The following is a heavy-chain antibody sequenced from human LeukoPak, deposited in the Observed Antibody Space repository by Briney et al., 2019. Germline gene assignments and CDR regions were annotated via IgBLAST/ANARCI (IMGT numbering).Heavy chain of an antibody. D-gene: IGHD7-27*01. CDR2: INPSGGST. CDR1: GYTFTTYY. Sequence: ASVKVSCKASGYTFTTYYMHWVRQAPGQGLEWMGIINPSGGSTTYAQNFQGRVTMTRDTSTSTVDMELSSLGSEDTAVYYCARDLTGDPHYYFYYGMDVWGQGTTVTVSS. V-gene: IGHV1-46*01. CDR3: ARDLTGDPHYYFYYGMDV. J-gene: IGHJ6*02.